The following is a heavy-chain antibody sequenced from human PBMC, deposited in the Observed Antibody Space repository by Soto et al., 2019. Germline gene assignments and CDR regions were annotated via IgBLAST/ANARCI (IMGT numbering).Heavy chain of an antibody. CDR2: IYPGDSDT. CDR3: ARAITIFGVVSGAYYYYGMDV. V-gene: IGHV5-51*01. J-gene: IGHJ6*02. D-gene: IGHD3-3*01. CDR1: GYSFTSYW. Sequence: GESLKISCKGSGYSFTSYWIGWVRQMPGKGLEWMGIIYPGDSDTRYSPSFQGQVTISADKSISTAYLQWSSLKASDTAMYYCARAITIFGVVSGAYYYYGMDVWGQGTTVTVSS.